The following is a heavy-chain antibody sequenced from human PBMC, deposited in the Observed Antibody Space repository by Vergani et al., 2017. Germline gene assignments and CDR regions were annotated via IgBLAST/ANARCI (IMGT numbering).Heavy chain of an antibody. J-gene: IGHJ4*01. CDR1: DFISNGYY. Sequence: QVQLQESGPGLVKPSETLSLICAVFDFISNGYYWGWIRQSPEKGLEWIGSLYESGSTYYSPSLKSRVAISIDTSKNHFSLRLSSVTAADSAVYYCARQKPCSGYSPGDFDDWGQGMLVTVSS. CDR2: LYESGST. V-gene: IGHV4-38-2*01. D-gene: IGHD4-23*01. CDR3: ARQKPCSGYSPGDFDD.